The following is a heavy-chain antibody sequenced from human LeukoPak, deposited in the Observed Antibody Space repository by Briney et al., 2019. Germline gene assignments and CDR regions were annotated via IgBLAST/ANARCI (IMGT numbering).Heavy chain of an antibody. D-gene: IGHD3-10*01. V-gene: IGHV3-48*03. Sequence: GGSLRLSCAASGFTFSSYEMNWVRQAPGKGGEGISYISASGTINQYAHSVEGRFTISRDNAKNSLYLQMTSLRADHTVVSYCARDQRVYYGSGSYSASDYWGQGTPVTVSS. CDR2: ISASGTIN. J-gene: IGHJ4*02. CDR1: GFTFSSYE. CDR3: ARDQRVYYGSGSYSASDY.